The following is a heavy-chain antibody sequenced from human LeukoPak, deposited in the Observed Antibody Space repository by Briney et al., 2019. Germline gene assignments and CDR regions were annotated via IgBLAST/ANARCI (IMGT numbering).Heavy chain of an antibody. V-gene: IGHV4-34*01. CDR2: INHSGST. J-gene: IGHJ4*01. CDR1: GGSFSGYY. D-gene: IGHD6-19*01. CDR3: ARDEGQQWPAFDY. Sequence: SETLSLTCAVYGGSFSGYYWSWIRQPPGKGLEWIGEINHSGSTNYNPSLKSRVTISVDTSKNQFSLKLSSVTAADTAVYYCARDEGQQWPAFDYWGQEPWSPSP.